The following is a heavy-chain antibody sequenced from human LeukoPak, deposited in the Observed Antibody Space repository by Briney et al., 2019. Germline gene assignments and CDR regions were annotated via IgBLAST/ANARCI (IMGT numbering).Heavy chain of an antibody. J-gene: IGHJ6*02. Sequence: SETLSLTCTVSGGSLSSGGYYWGWIRQHPGKGLEWIGYIYYSGSTYYNPSLKSRVTISVDTSKNQFSLKLSSVTAADTAVYYCARVLTYYDFWSGYYVGWDYYYYYGMDVWGQGTTVTVSS. CDR2: IYYSGST. D-gene: IGHD3-3*01. V-gene: IGHV4-31*03. CDR1: GGSLSSGGYY. CDR3: ARVLTYYDFWSGYYVGWDYYYYYGMDV.